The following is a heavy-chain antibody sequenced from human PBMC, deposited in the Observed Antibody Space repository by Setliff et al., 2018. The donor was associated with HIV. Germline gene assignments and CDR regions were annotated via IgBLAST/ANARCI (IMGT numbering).Heavy chain of an antibody. D-gene: IGHD3-22*01. CDR3: ARPYDSSGSHAFDI. J-gene: IGHJ3*02. CDR1: GYTFTGYY. V-gene: IGHV1-2*02. CDR2: INPNNGGT. Sequence: GASVKVSCKASGYTFTGYYMHWVRQAPGQGLEWMGWINPNNGGTNYAQKFQGRVTMTRDTSTSTVYMELSSLRSEDTTVYYCARPYDSSGSHAFDIWGQGTMVTVSS.